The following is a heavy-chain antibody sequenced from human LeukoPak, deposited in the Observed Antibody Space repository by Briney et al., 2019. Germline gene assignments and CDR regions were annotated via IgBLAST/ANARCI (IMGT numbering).Heavy chain of an antibody. J-gene: IGHJ4*02. V-gene: IGHV3-33*01. CDR2: IWYDGSSK. D-gene: IGHD6-13*01. CDR3: ARSQSSSLIDY. CDR1: GFSFSAYG. Sequence: GGSLRLSCAASGFSFSAYGVHWVRQAPGKGLEWVAVIWYDGSSKDYADSVKGRFTLSRDNSKNTLYLQMNSLTVEDTAVYYCARSQSSSLIDYWGQGTLVTVFS.